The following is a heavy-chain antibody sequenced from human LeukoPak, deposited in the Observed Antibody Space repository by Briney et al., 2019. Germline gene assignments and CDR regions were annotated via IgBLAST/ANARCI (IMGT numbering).Heavy chain of an antibody. J-gene: IGHJ1*01. Sequence: SVKVSCKASGDTFIPYTFSWVRQAPGQGLEWIGRIIPSLDVANYAHKFQGRVTLSVDRDTATTCMEVTSLRSEDTAIYYCARDHCSPGTCLGGHWGQGTLVTVSS. CDR1: GDTFIPYT. CDR2: IIPSLDVA. D-gene: IGHD2-15*01. V-gene: IGHV1-69*04. CDR3: ARDHCSPGTCLGGH.